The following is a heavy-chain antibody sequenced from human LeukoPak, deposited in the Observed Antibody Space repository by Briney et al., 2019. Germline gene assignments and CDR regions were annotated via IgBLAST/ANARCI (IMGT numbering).Heavy chain of an antibody. V-gene: IGHV1-2*02. CDR2: INPNSGGT. CDR1: GYTFTGYY. D-gene: IGHD6-13*01. CDR3: ARGRIAAAGEYYFDY. J-gene: IGHJ4*02. Sequence: VASVKVSCRASGYTFTGYYMHWVRQAPGQGLEWMGWINPNSGGTNYAQKFQGRVTMTRDTSISTAYMELSRLRSDDTAVYYCARGRIAAAGEYYFDYWGQGTLVTVSS.